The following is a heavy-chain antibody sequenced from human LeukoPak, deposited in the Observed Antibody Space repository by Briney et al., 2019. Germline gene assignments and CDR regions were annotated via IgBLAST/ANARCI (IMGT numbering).Heavy chain of an antibody. D-gene: IGHD3-9*01. CDR3: AKNARSFDWLPGDYFDY. Sequence: GGSLRLSCAASGFPFGSYAMSWVRQAPGKGLEWVSAISGSGGSTYNTDSVKGRFTISRDHSKNTLYLEMNSLRAEDTAVYYCAKNARSFDWLPGDYFDYWGQGILVTVSS. CDR1: GFPFGSYA. CDR2: ISGSGGST. J-gene: IGHJ4*02. V-gene: IGHV3-23*01.